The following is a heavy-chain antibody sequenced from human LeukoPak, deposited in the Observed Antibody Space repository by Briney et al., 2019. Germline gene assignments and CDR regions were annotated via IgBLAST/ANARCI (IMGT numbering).Heavy chain of an antibody. J-gene: IGHJ6*02. V-gene: IGHV1-18*01. CDR2: ISAYNGNT. CDR3: ARDGDYDFWSGASYYYYGMDV. Sequence: ASVKVSCKASGYTFTSYGISWVRQAPGQGLEWMGWISAYNGNTNCAQKLQGRVTMTTDTSTSTAYMELRSLRSDDTAVYYCARDGDYDFWSGASYYYYGMDVWGQGTTVTVSS. CDR1: GYTFTSYG. D-gene: IGHD3-3*01.